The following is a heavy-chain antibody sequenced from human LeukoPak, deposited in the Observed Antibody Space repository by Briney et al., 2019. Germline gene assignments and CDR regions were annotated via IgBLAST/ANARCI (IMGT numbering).Heavy chain of an antibody. CDR3: ARGSQYPRTLGY. D-gene: IGHD1-1*01. CDR2: INPNSGGT. CDR1: GYTLTELS. Sequence: ASVKVSCKVSGYTLTELSMHWVRQAPGQGLEWMGWINPNSGGTNYAQKFQGRVTMTRDTSISTAYMELSRLRSDDTAVYYCARGSQYPRTLGYWGQGTLVTVSS. J-gene: IGHJ4*02. V-gene: IGHV1-2*02.